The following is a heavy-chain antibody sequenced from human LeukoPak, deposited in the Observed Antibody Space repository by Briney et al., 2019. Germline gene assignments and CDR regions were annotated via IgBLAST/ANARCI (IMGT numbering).Heavy chain of an antibody. CDR2: INPNSGGT. CDR1: GYTFTGCY. V-gene: IGHV1-2*02. CDR3: AREAKKGRGYSYGTSDDAFDI. J-gene: IGHJ3*02. D-gene: IGHD5-18*01. Sequence: ASVKVSCKASGYTFTGCYMHWVRQAPGQGLEWMGWINPNSGGTNYAQKFQGRVTMTRDTSISTAYMELSRLRSDDTAVYYCAREAKKGRGYSYGTSDDAFDIWGQGTMVTVSS.